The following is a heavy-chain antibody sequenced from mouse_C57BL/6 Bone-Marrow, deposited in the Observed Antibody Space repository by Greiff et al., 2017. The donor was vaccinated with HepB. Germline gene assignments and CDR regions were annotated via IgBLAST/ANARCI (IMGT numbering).Heavy chain of an antibody. Sequence: QVQLKESGPELVKPGASVKISCKASGYAFSSSWMNWVKQRPGKGLEWIGRIYPGDGDTNYNGKFKGKATLTADKSSSTAYMQLSSLTSEDSAVYFCARWLPHFDYWGQGTTLTVSS. D-gene: IGHD2-2*01. J-gene: IGHJ2*01. CDR1: GYAFSSSW. CDR3: ARWLPHFDY. V-gene: IGHV1-82*01. CDR2: IYPGDGDT.